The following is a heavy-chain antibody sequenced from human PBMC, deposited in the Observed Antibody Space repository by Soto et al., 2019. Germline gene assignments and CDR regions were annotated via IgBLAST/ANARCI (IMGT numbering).Heavy chain of an antibody. CDR3: AFARDSSSEDVFLYYYYGMDV. J-gene: IGHJ6*02. D-gene: IGHD6-6*01. CDR2: ISSSGSTK. Sequence: PGGSLRLSCAASGFTFSSYEMNWVRQAPGKGLECVSYISSSGSTKYYADSVKGRFTISRDNAKNSLYLQMNSLRAEDTAVYYCAFARDSSSEDVFLYYYYGMDVWGQGTTVTVSS. CDR1: GFTFSSYE. V-gene: IGHV3-48*03.